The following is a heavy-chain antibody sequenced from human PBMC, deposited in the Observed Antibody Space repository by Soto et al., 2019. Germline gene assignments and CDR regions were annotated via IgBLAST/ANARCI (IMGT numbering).Heavy chain of an antibody. D-gene: IGHD1-26*01. V-gene: IGHV3-7*05. Sequence: EVQLVESGGGLVQPGGSLRLSCAASGFTFSDFWMTWVRQAPGKGLEWVANMNQDGNQKKYVDSVKGRFSISRDNAKNSLYLQINSLRAEDTAIYYCARQHSGSYYFDYWGQGTPVTVSS. CDR3: ARQHSGSYYFDY. CDR1: GFTFSDFW. J-gene: IGHJ4*02. CDR2: MNQDGNQK.